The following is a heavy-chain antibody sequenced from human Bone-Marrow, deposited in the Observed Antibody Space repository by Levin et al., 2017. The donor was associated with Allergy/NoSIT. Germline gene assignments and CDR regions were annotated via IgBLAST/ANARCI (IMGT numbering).Heavy chain of an antibody. CDR2: IYYSGDT. V-gene: IGHV4-39*01. CDR1: NGSISSSIYY. Sequence: NSSETLSLTCTVSNGSISSSIYYWGWIRQPPGKGLEYVGSIYYSGDTFYNPSLRSRVTISVDTSKNQFSLKLSSVTAADTAVYYCATHLVHEDYIWGSYRGDHDYFDYWGQGAPVTVSS. CDR3: ATHLVHEDYIWGSYRGDHDYFDY. D-gene: IGHD3-16*02. J-gene: IGHJ4*02.